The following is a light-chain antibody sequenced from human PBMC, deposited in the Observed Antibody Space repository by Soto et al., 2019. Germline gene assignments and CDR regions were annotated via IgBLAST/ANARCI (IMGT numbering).Light chain of an antibody. V-gene: IGLV6-57*03. CDR1: SGSIASNY. Sequence: FMLTQPHSVSESPGKTVTISYTRSSGSIASNYVQWYQQRPGSAPTTVIYEDNQRPSGVPDRFSGSIDSSSNSASLTISGLKTEDEADYYCQSYDSSNRGVFGGGTKVTVL. CDR2: EDN. CDR3: QSYDSSNRGV. J-gene: IGLJ3*02.